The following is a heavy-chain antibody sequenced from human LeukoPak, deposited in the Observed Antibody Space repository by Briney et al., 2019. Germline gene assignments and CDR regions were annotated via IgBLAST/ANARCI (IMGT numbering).Heavy chain of an antibody. J-gene: IGHJ3*02. V-gene: IGHV3-15*01. Sequence: PGGSLRLSCAASGLTFRNAWMNWVRQAPGKGLEWVGRIKSKIDGGTADYAAPVKGRITISRDDSKNMLYLQINSLKADDTAIYYCTTRTWADGFDIWGQGTMVTVSS. CDR3: TTRTWADGFDI. CDR1: GLTFRNAW. CDR2: IKSKIDGGTA. D-gene: IGHD2-2*01.